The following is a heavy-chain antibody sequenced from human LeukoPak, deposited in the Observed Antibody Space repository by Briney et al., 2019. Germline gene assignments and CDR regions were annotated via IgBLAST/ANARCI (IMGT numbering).Heavy chain of an antibody. D-gene: IGHD3-22*01. CDR1: GGSVSRSDYY. CDR3: ARENYYDSSKRDV. Sequence: SETLSLTCTVSGGSVSRSDYYWGWIRRPPGKGLEWIASIYYSGTTYYNPSLKSRITISLDTSKNDFSLKLSSVTAADTAVYYCARENYYDSSKRDVWGKGTTVTVSS. J-gene: IGHJ6*04. V-gene: IGHV4-39*02. CDR2: IYYSGTT.